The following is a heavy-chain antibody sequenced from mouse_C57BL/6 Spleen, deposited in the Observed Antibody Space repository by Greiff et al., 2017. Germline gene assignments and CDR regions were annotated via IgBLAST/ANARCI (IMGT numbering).Heavy chain of an antibody. Sequence: VQLQQPGAELVKPGASVKLSCKASGYTFTSYWMHWVKQRPGQGLEWIGMIHPNSGSTNYNEKFKSKATLTVDKSSSTAYMQLSSLTSEDAAVYYCARSTGPYYFDYWGQGTTLTVSS. D-gene: IGHD4-1*01. CDR2: IHPNSGST. CDR1: GYTFTSYW. J-gene: IGHJ2*01. CDR3: ARSTGPYYFDY. V-gene: IGHV1-64*01.